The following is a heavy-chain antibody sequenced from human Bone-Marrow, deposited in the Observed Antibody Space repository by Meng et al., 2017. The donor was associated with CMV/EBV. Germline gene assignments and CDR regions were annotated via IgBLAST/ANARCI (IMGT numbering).Heavy chain of an antibody. D-gene: IGHD3-22*01. Sequence: GESLKISCAASGFTFSSYAMHWVRQAPGKGLEWVALISYDGSNKDYADSVKGRFTISRDNSKNTLYLQMNSLRAEDTAVYYCARASHYYYDSSGYAFDIWGQGTMVTVSS. J-gene: IGHJ3*02. CDR1: GFTFSSYA. V-gene: IGHV3-30*14. CDR2: ISYDGSNK. CDR3: ARASHYYYDSSGYAFDI.